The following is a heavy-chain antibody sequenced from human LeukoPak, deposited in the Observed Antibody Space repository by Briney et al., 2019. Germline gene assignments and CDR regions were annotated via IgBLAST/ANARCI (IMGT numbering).Heavy chain of an antibody. CDR1: GYTFTSYY. J-gene: IGHJ6*02. CDR2: INPSGGST. Sequence: ASVKVSCKASGYTFTSYYMHWVRRAPGQGLEWMGIINPSGGSTSYAQKFQGRVTMTRDTSTSTVYMELSSLRSEDTAVYYCARDRTRYETGRHYYYYYGMDVWGQGTTVTVSS. CDR3: ARDRTRYETGRHYYYYYGMDV. V-gene: IGHV1-46*01. D-gene: IGHD3-9*01.